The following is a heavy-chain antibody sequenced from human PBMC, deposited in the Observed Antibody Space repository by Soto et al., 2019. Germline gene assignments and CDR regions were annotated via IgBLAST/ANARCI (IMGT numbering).Heavy chain of an antibody. J-gene: IGHJ3*02. Sequence: ASVKVSCKASGYTFTGYYMHWVRQAPGQGLEWMGWINPNSGGTNYAQKFQGWVTMTRDTSISTAYMELSRLRSDDTAVYYCARGSPHGYCSGGSCYSDGAFDIWGQGTMVTVSS. CDR3: ARGSPHGYCSGGSCYSDGAFDI. CDR2: INPNSGGT. D-gene: IGHD2-15*01. CDR1: GYTFTGYY. V-gene: IGHV1-2*04.